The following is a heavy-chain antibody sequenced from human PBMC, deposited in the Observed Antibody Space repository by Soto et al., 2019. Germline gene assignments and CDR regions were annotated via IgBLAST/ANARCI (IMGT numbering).Heavy chain of an antibody. V-gene: IGHV1-18*01. Sequence: QVQLVQSGPEVKKPGASVKVSCKASGCTFTTYGISWVRQAPGQGLEWMGWISPYNGDTHYAERFQGRLTMTTDTSATSAYMELRTLSSDDRAVYFCARALSMAQYYYYMDVWGKGTTVTVSS. CDR3: ARALSMAQYYYYMDV. CDR1: GCTFTTYG. J-gene: IGHJ6*03. CDR2: ISPYNGDT.